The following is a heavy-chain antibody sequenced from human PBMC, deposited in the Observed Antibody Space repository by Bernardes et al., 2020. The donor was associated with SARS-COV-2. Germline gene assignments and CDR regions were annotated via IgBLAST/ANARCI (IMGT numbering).Heavy chain of an antibody. J-gene: IGHJ5*01. D-gene: IGHD3-10*01. CDR3: ARDAQATYYWGSGFDP. Sequence: GGSLRLSCAASGFTFNNSCMHWVRHVPGQGLVWVSRIKYDGSITSYADSVRGRFTISRDNAKSMLYLHMNSLRAEDTAMYYCARDAQATYYWGSGFDPWGQGTQVTVSP. CDR1: GFTFNNSC. V-gene: IGHV3-74*01. CDR2: IKYDGSIT.